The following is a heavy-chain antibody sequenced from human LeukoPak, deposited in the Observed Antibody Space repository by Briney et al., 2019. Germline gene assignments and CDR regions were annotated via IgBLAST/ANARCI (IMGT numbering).Heavy chain of an antibody. CDR3: ARDIGSYYGSGAHFDP. Sequence: ASVKVSCKASGGTFSSYAISWVRQAPGQGLEWMGGIIPIFGTANYAQKFQGRVTITADGSTSTAYMELSSLRSEDTAVYYCARDIGSYYGSGAHFDPWGQGTLVTVSS. CDR2: IIPIFGTA. V-gene: IGHV1-69*13. CDR1: GGTFSSYA. J-gene: IGHJ5*02. D-gene: IGHD3-10*01.